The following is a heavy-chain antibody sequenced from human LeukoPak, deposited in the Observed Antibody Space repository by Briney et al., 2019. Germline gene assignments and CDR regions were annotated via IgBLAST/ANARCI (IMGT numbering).Heavy chain of an antibody. Sequence: GRSLRLSCAASGFTFSTYTMHWVRQAPGKGLEWVALISKDGSNEYYADSVKGPFTASRDNSQNLVYLHVNSLRPEDAAVYFCARGEYCSGGTCFLIDTWGPGTHVTVSS. CDR3: ARGEYCSGGTCFLIDT. V-gene: IGHV3-30*04. CDR2: ISKDGSNE. CDR1: GFTFSTYT. D-gene: IGHD2-15*01. J-gene: IGHJ5*01.